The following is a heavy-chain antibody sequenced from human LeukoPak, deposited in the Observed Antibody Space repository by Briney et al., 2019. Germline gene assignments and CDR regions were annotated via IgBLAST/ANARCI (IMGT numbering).Heavy chain of an antibody. CDR2: FIPRFGTA. CDR3: ARHSSMSETYYYKMDV. V-gene: IGHV1-69*05. Sequence: GASVKVCCKASGGSFSSYAISWVRQAPGQGLEWMGAFIPRFGTAIYAQQFQGRVTITRDEPTSTACMELSSLRFEDTAVYYCARHSSMSETYYYKMDVWGKGTTVTVSS. J-gene: IGHJ6*03. CDR1: GGSFSSYA.